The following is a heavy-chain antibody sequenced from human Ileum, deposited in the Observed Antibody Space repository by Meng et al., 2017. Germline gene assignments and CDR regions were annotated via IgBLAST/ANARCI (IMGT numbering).Heavy chain of an antibody. CDR2: LNTDNGNT. CDR1: RYTFATYL. CDR3: ARDLFGDNGAHFDF. V-gene: IGHV1-3*04. Sequence: QVQLVQSVAEVKKAGSSVGVSCQSSRYTFATYLIHWMHQAPRQGLEWMGWLNTDNGNTKYTQNFQGRVTFTRDTSATTAYMELSSLGSEDTAVYFCARDLFGDNGAHFDFWGQGTLVTVSS. D-gene: IGHD2-21*02. J-gene: IGHJ4*02.